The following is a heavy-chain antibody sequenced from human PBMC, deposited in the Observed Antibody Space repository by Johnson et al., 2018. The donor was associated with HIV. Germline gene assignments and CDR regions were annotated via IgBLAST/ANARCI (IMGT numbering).Heavy chain of an antibody. CDR1: GFTFSDHY. CDR2: TRNKANSYTT. D-gene: IGHD1-7*01. J-gene: IGHJ3*02. CDR3: VRVELGAFDI. Sequence: EVQLVESGGGLVQPGGSLRLSCAASGFTFSDHYMDWVRQAPGKGLEWVGRTRNKANSYTTEYAASVKGRLTISRDDSKNSLYLQMNSLKTEDTAVYYCVRVELGAFDIWGQGTMVTVSS. V-gene: IGHV3-72*01.